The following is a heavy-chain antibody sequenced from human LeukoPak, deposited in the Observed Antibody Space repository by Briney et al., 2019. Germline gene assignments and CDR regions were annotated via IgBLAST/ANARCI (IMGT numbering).Heavy chain of an antibody. J-gene: IGHJ4*02. V-gene: IGHV3-48*03. CDR3: ARGPSGSYGVYFDY. Sequence: GGSLRLSCAASGFNFSSYEMNWVRQAPGKGLEWVSYISSSGITIYYTDSVKGRFTISRDNAKNSLYLPMNSLRAEDTAVYYCARGPSGSYGVYFDYWGRGTLVTVSS. D-gene: IGHD1-26*01. CDR2: ISSSGITI. CDR1: GFNFSSYE.